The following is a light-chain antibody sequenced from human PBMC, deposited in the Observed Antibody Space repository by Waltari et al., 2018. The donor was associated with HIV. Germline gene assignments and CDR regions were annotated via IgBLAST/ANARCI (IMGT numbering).Light chain of an antibody. CDR3: CSYGCTYNV. Sequence: QSPLSQPRSVSGSPGQSVTISCTDTSSDVGVYNSVSWYQQHQDKATKLLIYEVSKWPSGCPARFSGSKSGNTDSLTIAVLRADDEADYYCCSYGCTYNVFGTGTKVTIL. J-gene: IGLJ1*01. CDR1: SSDVGVYNS. CDR2: EVS. V-gene: IGLV2-11*01.